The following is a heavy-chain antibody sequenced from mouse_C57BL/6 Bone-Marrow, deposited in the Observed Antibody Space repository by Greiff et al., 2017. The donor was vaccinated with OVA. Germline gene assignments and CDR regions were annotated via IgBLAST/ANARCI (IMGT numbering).Heavy chain of an antibody. Sequence: EVKVVESGGGLVKPGGSLKLSCAASGFTFSSYAMSWVRQTPEKRLEWVATISDGGSYTYYPDNVKGRFTISRDNAKNNLYLQMSHLKSEDTAMYYCARDRNPSWFAYWGQGTLVTVSA. J-gene: IGHJ3*01. V-gene: IGHV5-4*01. CDR1: GFTFSSYA. CDR2: ISDGGSYT. CDR3: ARDRNPSWFAY.